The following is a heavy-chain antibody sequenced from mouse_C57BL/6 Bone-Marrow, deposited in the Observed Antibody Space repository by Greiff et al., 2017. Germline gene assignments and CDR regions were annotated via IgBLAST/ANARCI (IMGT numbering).Heavy chain of an antibody. CDR1: GFTFSDYG. D-gene: IGHD2-4*01. Sequence: EVKLVESGGGLVKPGGSLKLSCAASGFTFSDYGMHWVRQAPEKGLEWVAYISSGSSTIYYADTVKGRFTISRDNAKNTLFLQMTSLRSEDTAMYYCARRRLRRPNYYAMDYWGQGTSVTVSS. V-gene: IGHV5-17*01. CDR3: ARRRLRRPNYYAMDY. CDR2: ISSGSSTI. J-gene: IGHJ4*01.